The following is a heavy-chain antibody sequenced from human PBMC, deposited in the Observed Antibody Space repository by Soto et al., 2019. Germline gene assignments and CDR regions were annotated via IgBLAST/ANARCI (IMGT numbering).Heavy chain of an antibody. V-gene: IGHV3-23*01. CDR3: AKDHGTYGPNWIDS. D-gene: IGHD3-10*01. J-gene: IGHJ5*01. CDR2: LSGSGGTT. Sequence: PGGSLRLSCAASGFTFSSYAMSWVRQTPGKGLEWVSTLSGSGGTTYYADSVKGQFTISRDNSKSTLYLQMNSLRAEDTAVYYFAKDHGTYGPNWIDSLGQGTLVTVSS. CDR1: GFTFSSYA.